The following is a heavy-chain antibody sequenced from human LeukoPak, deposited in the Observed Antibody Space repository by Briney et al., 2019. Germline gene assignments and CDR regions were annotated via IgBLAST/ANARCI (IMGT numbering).Heavy chain of an antibody. Sequence: ASVKVSCKASGYTFSDYYIHWVRQAPGQGLEWMGRINPNSGGTNYAQKFQGRVTMTRDTSISTAYMELNRLRSDDTAVYCCASGFWSGYYTGAYWGQGTLVTVSS. V-gene: IGHV1-2*06. CDR1: GYTFSDYY. D-gene: IGHD3-3*01. J-gene: IGHJ4*02. CDR3: ASGFWSGYYTGAY. CDR2: INPNSGGT.